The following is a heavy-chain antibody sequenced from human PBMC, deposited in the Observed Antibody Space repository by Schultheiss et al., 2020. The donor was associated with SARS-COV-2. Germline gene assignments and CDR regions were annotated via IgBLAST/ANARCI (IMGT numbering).Heavy chain of an antibody. CDR1: GGTFSSYT. V-gene: IGHV1-69*02. J-gene: IGHJ6*03. Sequence: SVKVSCKASGGTFSSYTISWVRQAPGQGLEWMGRIIPILGIANYAQKFQGRVTMTRNTSISTAYMELSSLRSEDTAVYYCARGLGGSYYYYYYMDVWGKGTTVTVSS. CDR3: ARGLGGSYYYYYYMDV. D-gene: IGHD1-26*01. CDR2: IIPILGIA.